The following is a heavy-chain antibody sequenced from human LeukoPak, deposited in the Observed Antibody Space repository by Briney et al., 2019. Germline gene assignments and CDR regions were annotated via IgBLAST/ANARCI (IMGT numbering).Heavy chain of an antibody. Sequence: PGGSLRLSCAASGVTFSSYEMNCVRQAPGKGLEWVSYISSSGSTIYYADSVKGRFTISRDNAKNSLYLQMNSLRAEDTAVYYCARDFLRSYYNYWGQGTLVTVSS. J-gene: IGHJ4*02. V-gene: IGHV3-48*03. CDR3: ARDFLRSYYNY. D-gene: IGHD1-26*01. CDR2: ISSSGSTI. CDR1: GVTFSSYE.